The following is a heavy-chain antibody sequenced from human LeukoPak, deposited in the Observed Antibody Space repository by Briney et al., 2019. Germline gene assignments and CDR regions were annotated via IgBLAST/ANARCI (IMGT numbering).Heavy chain of an antibody. CDR1: GYTFTSYG. CDR2: IIPIFGTA. D-gene: IGHD1-26*01. V-gene: IGHV1-69*05. J-gene: IGHJ3*02. Sequence: ASVKVSCKASGYTFTSYGISWVRQAPGQGLEWMGGIIPIFGTANYAQKFQGRVTITTDESTSTAYMELSSLRSEDTAVYYCARDSGSHAFDIWGQGTMVTVSS. CDR3: ARDSGSHAFDI.